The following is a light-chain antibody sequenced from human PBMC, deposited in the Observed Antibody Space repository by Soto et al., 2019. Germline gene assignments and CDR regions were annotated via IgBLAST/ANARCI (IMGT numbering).Light chain of an antibody. CDR1: QSVLYSSDNKNY. V-gene: IGKV4-1*01. CDR3: QQYYITPLT. CDR2: WAS. Sequence: DIVMTQSPDSLAVSLGERATINCKSSQSVLYSSDNKNYLAWYQQKPGQPPKLLLYWASTRGSGVPDRFSASGSGTDFTLTISSLQAEDVAVYYCQQYYITPLTFGGGTKVDIK. J-gene: IGKJ4*01.